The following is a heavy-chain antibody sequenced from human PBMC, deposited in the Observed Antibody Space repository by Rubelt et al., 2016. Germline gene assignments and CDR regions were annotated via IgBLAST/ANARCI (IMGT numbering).Heavy chain of an antibody. V-gene: IGHV4-59*12. D-gene: IGHD3-16*01. J-gene: IGHJ6*02. CDR3: AGVGYGMDV. CDR2: IYYSGST. Sequence: QVQLQESGPGLVKPSETLSLTCTVSGGSISSYYWSWIRQPPGKGLEWIGYIYYSGSTNFNPSLKSRVAIVVDTSKNQLCLKQSSVNGAGTAVCYCAGVGYGMDVWGQGTTVTVSS. CDR1: GGSISSYY.